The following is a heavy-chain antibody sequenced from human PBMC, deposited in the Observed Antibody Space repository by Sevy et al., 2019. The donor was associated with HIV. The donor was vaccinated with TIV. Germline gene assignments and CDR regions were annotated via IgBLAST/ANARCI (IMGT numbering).Heavy chain of an antibody. D-gene: IGHD6-19*01. J-gene: IGHJ4*02. CDR1: GFTFTNFW. CDR3: ARNSGN. Sequence: GGSVRLSCAASGFTFTNFWMSWVRQAPGKGLEWVANVNNDGSGQKYADSVKGRFIISRDNAKNSLYLQMNSLRTEDTAVYYCARNSGNWGQGTLVTVSS. V-gene: IGHV3-7*01. CDR2: VNNDGSGQ.